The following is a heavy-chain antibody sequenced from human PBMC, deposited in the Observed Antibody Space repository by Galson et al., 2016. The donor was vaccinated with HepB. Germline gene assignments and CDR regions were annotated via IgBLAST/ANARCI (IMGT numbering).Heavy chain of an antibody. D-gene: IGHD3-10*01. Sequence: SLRLSCAASGFSFSRFGMSWVRQAPRKGLEWVSVISGSGGDTHYADSVKGRFTTSRDNSNNTQYLEMSSLRVEDTAVYYCAKVGLIPQLSPSGQFFYYGMDVWGQGTTVTVSS. J-gene: IGHJ6*02. CDR1: GFSFSRFG. CDR3: AKVGLIPQLSPSGQFFYYGMDV. V-gene: IGHV3-23*01. CDR2: ISGSGGDT.